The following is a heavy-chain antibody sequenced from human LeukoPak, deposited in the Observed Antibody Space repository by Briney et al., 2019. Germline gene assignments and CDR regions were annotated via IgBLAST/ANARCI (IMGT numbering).Heavy chain of an antibody. D-gene: IGHD1-26*01. CDR2: ISGSGGST. Sequence: PGGSLRLSCAASGFTFSSYAMSWVRQAPGKGLEWVSAISGSGGSTYYADSVKGRFTISRDNSKNTLYLQMNSLRAEDTAVYYCAKVGGSHDEGLYGMDVWGQGTTVTVSS. CDR3: AKVGGSHDEGLYGMDV. V-gene: IGHV3-23*01. J-gene: IGHJ6*02. CDR1: GFTFSSYA.